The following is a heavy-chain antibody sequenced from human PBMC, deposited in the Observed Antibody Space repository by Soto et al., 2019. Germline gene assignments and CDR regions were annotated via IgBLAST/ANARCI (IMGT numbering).Heavy chain of an antibody. V-gene: IGHV3-23*01. CDR1: GFTFSSYA. J-gene: IGHJ4*02. Sequence: EVQLLESGGGLVQPGGSLRLSCAASGFTFSSYAMSWVRQAPGKGLEWVSAISGSGGSTYYADSVKGRFTISRDNPKNTLYLQMNRLRAEDTAVYYCAKGMTTVNFFDYWGQGTLVTVSS. D-gene: IGHD4-17*01. CDR2: ISGSGGST. CDR3: AKGMTTVNFFDY.